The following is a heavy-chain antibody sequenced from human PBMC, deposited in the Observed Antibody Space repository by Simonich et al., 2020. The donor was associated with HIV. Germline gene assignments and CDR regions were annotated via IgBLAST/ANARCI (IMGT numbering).Heavy chain of an antibody. V-gene: IGHV3-7*01. CDR2: IKEGGSEK. D-gene: IGHD6-13*01. Sequence: EVQLVVSGGGLVQPGGSLRLSFSAPGFTCRCYWMSWGRQSPGRGLEWVATIKEGGSEKYYVDSVKGRFTSSRDNAKNSLYLQMNSLRGEDTAVYYCARHPGIAAEFDYWGLGTLVTVSS. CDR3: ARHPGIAAEFDY. CDR1: GFTCRCYW. J-gene: IGHJ4*02.